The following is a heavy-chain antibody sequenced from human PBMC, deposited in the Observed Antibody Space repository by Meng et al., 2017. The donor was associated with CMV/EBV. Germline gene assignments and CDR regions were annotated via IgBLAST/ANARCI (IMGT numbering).Heavy chain of an antibody. CDR1: GYIFTSYW. CDR3: ARSGYCSSTSCYTAYGMDV. Sequence: GESLKISWQGSGYIFTSYWLGWVRQMPGKGPGWVGINYPGDTDSRYSPSHQGQVTISANKSITTTYLQWSRLKASDTAMYYCARSGYCSSTSCYTAYGMDVWGQGTTVTVSS. V-gene: IGHV5-51*01. CDR2: NYPGDTDS. J-gene: IGHJ6*02. D-gene: IGHD2-2*02.